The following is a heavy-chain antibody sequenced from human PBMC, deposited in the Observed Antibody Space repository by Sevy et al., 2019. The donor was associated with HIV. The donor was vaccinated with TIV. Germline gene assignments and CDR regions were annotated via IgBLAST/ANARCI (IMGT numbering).Heavy chain of an antibody. CDR1: GYTFSSNG. CDR3: ARVPTYYFGSGTYFDY. D-gene: IGHD3-10*01. J-gene: IGHJ4*01. CDR2: IGVYNGNS. V-gene: IGHV1-18*01. Sequence: ASVKVSCKASGYTFSSNGIAWVRQAPGQGLQWMGWIGVYNGNSKYAQNLQDRLTMTTDTSTSTAYMELKSLRSDDTAMYYCARVPTYYFGSGTYFDYWGLGTLVTVSS.